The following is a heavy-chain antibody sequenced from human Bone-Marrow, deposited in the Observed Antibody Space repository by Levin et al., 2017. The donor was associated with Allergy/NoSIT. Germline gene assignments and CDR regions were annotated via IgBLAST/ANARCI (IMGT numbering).Heavy chain of an antibody. V-gene: IGHV3-74*01. CDR1: GFTFSSYW. D-gene: IGHD3-3*01. CDR3: ARGAYYDFWSGYQVRYYGMDV. Sequence: ASVKVSCAASGFTFSSYWMHWVRQAPGKGLVWVSRINSDGSSTSYADSVKGRFTISRDNAKNTLYLQMNSLRAEDTAVYYCARGAYYDFWSGYQVRYYGMDVWGQGTTVTVSS. CDR2: INSDGSST. J-gene: IGHJ6*02.